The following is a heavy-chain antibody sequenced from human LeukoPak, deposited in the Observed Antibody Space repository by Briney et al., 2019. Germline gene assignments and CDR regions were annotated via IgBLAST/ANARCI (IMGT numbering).Heavy chain of an antibody. CDR1: GFTLSSYG. D-gene: IGHD6-13*01. CDR2: IWYDGSNK. Sequence: GRSLRLSCAASGFTLSSYGMHWVRQAPGKGLEWVAVIWYDGSNKYYADSVKGRFTISRDNSKNTLYLQMNSLRAEDTAVYYCAKESIAAAYYYYMDVWGKGTTVTVSS. V-gene: IGHV3-33*06. CDR3: AKESIAAAYYYYMDV. J-gene: IGHJ6*03.